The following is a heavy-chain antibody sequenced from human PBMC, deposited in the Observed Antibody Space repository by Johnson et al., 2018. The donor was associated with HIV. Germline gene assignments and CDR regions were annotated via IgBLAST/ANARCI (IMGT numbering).Heavy chain of an antibody. CDR1: GFTFSSSG. J-gene: IGHJ3*02. CDR2: ILFDGVYK. Sequence: QVQLVESGGGVVQPGRSLRLSCAASGFTFSSSGMHWVRQAPGKGLEWVAVILFDGVYKHYAESVKGRFTISRDNSKNTLYLQMNSLRGEDTAVYYCASSAFDIWGQGTMVTVSS. V-gene: IGHV3-30*03. CDR3: ASSAFDI.